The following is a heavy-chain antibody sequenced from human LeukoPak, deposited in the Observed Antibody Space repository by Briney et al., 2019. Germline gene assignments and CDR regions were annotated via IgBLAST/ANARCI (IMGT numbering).Heavy chain of an antibody. D-gene: IGHD2-21*01. J-gene: IGHJ4*02. V-gene: IGHV3-53*01. CDR1: GFTSSSNY. CDR2: IYSGGST. CDR3: AREGHDTYSAFDY. Sequence: GGSLRLSCAASGFTSSSNYMSWVRQAPGKGLEWVSVIYSGGSTYYADSVKGRFTISRDNSKNTLYRQMNSLRAEDTAVYYCAREGHDTYSAFDYWGQGTLVTVSS.